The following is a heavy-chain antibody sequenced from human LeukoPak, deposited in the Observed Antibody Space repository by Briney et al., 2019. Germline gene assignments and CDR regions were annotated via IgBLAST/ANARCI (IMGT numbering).Heavy chain of an antibody. CDR1: RFTFSSYS. V-gene: IGHV3-21*01. J-gene: IGHJ4*02. D-gene: IGHD3-3*01. CDR2: ISSSSSYI. CDR3: ARETPIFGVVITKYFDY. Sequence: GGSLRLSCAASRFTFSSYSMNWVRQAPGKGLEWVSSISSSSSYIYYADSVKGRFTISRDNAKNSVYLQMNSLRAEDTAVYYCARETPIFGVVITKYFDYWGQGTLVTVSS.